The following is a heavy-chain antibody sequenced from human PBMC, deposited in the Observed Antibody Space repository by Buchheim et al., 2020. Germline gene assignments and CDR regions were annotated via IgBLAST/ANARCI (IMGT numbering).Heavy chain of an antibody. D-gene: IGHD6-6*01. CDR1: GYTFTSYD. CDR3: ARGRGSTADRGYFDY. V-gene: IGHV1-8*01. Sequence: QVQLVQSGAEVEKPGASVKVSCKPSGYTFTSYDVIWVRQATGQGLEWMGWMNPVSGNTGNAPKSKGRVTMTRDTSIGPAYMELSSLRSDDTGVYFCARGRGSTADRGYFDYWGQGTL. J-gene: IGHJ4*02. CDR2: MNPVSGNT.